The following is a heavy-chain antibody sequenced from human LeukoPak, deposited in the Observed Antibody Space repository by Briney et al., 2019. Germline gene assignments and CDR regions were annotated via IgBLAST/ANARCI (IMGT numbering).Heavy chain of an antibody. CDR1: VGSISSYF. CDR3: ARRIYYDILTAQRDDAFDI. CDR2: IYYSGST. V-gene: IGHV4-59*01. D-gene: IGHD3-9*01. Sequence: SEALSVTCIVSVGSISSYFWSWMRQPPGKGLEWIGYIYYSGSTNYNPALKSRVTISVDTSTNQISLKLSSVTAADTAVYYCARRIYYDILTAQRDDAFDIWGPGTLGTVSS. J-gene: IGHJ3*02.